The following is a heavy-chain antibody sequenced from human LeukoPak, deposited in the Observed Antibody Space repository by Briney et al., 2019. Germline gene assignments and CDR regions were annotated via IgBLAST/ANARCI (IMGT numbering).Heavy chain of an antibody. CDR1: GYTFTGYY. V-gene: IGHV1-2*06. J-gene: IGHJ4*02. D-gene: IGHD6-13*01. Sequence: ASVKVSCKASGYTFTGYYIRWVRQAPGQGLEWMGHINCNSGDTSYAQKFQGRVTLTRDTSINTAYMELSSLRSDDTAVYYCARDHLAAAGSGGWGQGTLVTVSS. CDR3: ARDHLAAAGSGG. CDR2: INCNSGDT.